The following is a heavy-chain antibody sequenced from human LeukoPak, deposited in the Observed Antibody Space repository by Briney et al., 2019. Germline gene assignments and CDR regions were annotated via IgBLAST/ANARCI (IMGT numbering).Heavy chain of an antibody. J-gene: IGHJ5*02. CDR2: ISAYNGNT. D-gene: IGHD2-15*01. CDR3: ARDLGYCSGGSCYSWFDP. V-gene: IGHV1-18*04. CDR1: GYTFTSYG. Sequence: GASVKVSCKASGYTFTSYGISWVRQAPGQGLEWMGWISAYNGNTNYAQKLQGRVTMTTDTSTSTPYMELRSLRSDDTAVYYCARDLGYCSGGSCYSWFDPWGQGTLVTVSS.